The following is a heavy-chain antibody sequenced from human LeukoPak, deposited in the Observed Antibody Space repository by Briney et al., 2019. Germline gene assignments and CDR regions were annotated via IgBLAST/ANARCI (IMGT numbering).Heavy chain of an antibody. D-gene: IGHD6-13*01. CDR1: GDSVSSNSAA. V-gene: IGHV6-1*01. Sequence: SQTLSLTCAISGDSVSSNSAAWNWIRQSPSRGLEWLGRTYYRSKWYNDYAVSVKSRITTNPDTSKNQFSLQLNFVTPEDTAVYYCARDSGRVVMAAAGSGGYDYWGQGTLVTVSS. J-gene: IGHJ4*02. CDR2: TYYRSKWYN. CDR3: ARDSGRVVMAAAGSGGYDY.